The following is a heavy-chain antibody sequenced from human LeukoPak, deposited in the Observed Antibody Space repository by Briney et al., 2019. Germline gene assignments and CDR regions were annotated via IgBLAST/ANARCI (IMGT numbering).Heavy chain of an antibody. CDR2: INHSGST. D-gene: IGHD5-18*01. J-gene: IGHJ4*02. CDR1: GGSFSGYY. V-gene: IGHV4-34*01. CDR3: ARADQYSYGYFDY. Sequence: PSETLSLTCAVYGGSFSGYYWSWIRQPPGKGLEWIGEINHSGSTNYNPSLKSRVTISVDTSKNQFSLKLSSVTAADTAAYYCARADQYSYGYFDYWGQGTLVTVSS.